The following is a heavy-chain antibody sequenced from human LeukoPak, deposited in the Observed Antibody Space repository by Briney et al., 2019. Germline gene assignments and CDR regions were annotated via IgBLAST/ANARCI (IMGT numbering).Heavy chain of an antibody. J-gene: IGHJ4*02. D-gene: IGHD4-17*01. V-gene: IGHV1-46*01. CDR1: GYSFTTYY. Sequence: ASVKVSCKASGYSFTTYYMHWVRQAPGQGLEWMGIINPSGGSTTYAQKFQSRVTITRDTSTSTVYMEVSSLRSEDTAVYYCARVLDDYGEYYFDYWGQGTLVTVSS. CDR2: INPSGGST. CDR3: ARVLDDYGEYYFDY.